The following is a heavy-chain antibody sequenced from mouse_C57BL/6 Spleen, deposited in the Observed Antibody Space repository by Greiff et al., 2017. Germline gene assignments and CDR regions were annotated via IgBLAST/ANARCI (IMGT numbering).Heavy chain of an antibody. CDR1: GYAFSSSW. CDR3: LSNGGFAY. D-gene: IGHD6-1*01. CDR2: IYPGDGDT. Sequence: QVQLKESGPELVKPGASVKISCKASGYAFSSSWMNWVKQRPGKGLEWIGRIYPGDGDTNYNGKFKGKATLTADKSSSTAYMQLSSLTSEDSAVYFCLSNGGFAYWGQGTLVTVSA. J-gene: IGHJ3*01. V-gene: IGHV1-82*01.